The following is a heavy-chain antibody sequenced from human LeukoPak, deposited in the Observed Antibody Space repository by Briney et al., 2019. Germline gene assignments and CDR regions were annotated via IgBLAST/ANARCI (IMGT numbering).Heavy chain of an antibody. CDR3: ATSVRGVMDY. CDR2: ITGSGGTT. J-gene: IGHJ4*02. Sequence: GGTLRLSCEASGFTFSSYGMGWVRQAPGKGPEWVSAITGSGGTTYYTDSVKGRFTISRDNSKNTLYLQMNSLRADDTAVYYCATSVRGVMDYWGQGTLVTVSS. D-gene: IGHD3-10*01. V-gene: IGHV3-23*01. CDR1: GFTFSSYG.